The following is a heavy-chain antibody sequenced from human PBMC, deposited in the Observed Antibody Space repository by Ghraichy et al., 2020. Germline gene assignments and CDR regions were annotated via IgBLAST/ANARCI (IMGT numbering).Heavy chain of an antibody. D-gene: IGHD4-11*01. J-gene: IGHJ4*02. CDR3: ARHLKTRRYFDY. V-gene: IGHV4-39*01. CDR1: VGSINTSSSY. CDR2: IYYSGNT. Sequence: SETLSLTCSVSVGSINTSSSYWGWIRQPPGKGLEWIANIYYSGNTYYNPSLKSRVIMSIDTSRNQFSLKLSSVTAADTAVYYCARHLKTRRYFDYWGQGTLSPSPQ.